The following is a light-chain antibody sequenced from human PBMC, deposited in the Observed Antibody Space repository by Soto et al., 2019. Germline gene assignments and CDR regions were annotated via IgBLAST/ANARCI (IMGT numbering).Light chain of an antibody. CDR1: QSVRNY. Sequence: EIVLSQSPATLALSPGERATLSCRASQSVRNYLAWYQQKPGRAPRLLMYGASIRAAGVPDRFSGSGSGTEFTLTISRLEPEDFTVYYCHHYGSSGTFGQGTKVDIK. J-gene: IGKJ1*01. CDR2: GAS. CDR3: HHYGSSGT. V-gene: IGKV3-20*01.